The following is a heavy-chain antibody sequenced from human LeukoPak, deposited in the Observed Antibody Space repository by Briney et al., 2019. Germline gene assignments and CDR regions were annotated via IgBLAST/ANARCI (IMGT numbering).Heavy chain of an antibody. CDR3: AREYCSGGSCYLADY. CDR1: GFTFSSYS. Sequence: GGSLRLSCAASGFTFSSYSMNWVRQAPGKGLEWVSSISSSSSYICYADSVKGRFTISRDNAKNSLYLQMNSLRAEDTAVYYCAREYCSGGSCYLADYWGQGTLVTVSS. CDR2: ISSSSSYI. D-gene: IGHD2-15*01. V-gene: IGHV3-21*01. J-gene: IGHJ4*02.